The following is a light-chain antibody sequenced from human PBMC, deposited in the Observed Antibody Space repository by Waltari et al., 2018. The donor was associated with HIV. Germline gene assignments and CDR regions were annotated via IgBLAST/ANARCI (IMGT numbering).Light chain of an antibody. CDR2: EVN. CDR3: SSYTSSRTLV. V-gene: IGLV2-14*01. J-gene: IGLJ3*02. CDR1: SSDVGGYNY. Sequence: QSALTQPASVSGSPGQSITISCTGTSSDVGGYNYVSWYQQHPDKAPKLVIFEVNKRPSGVSNRFSGSKSGNTASLTISEDEADYYCSSYTSSRTLVFGGGTKLTVL.